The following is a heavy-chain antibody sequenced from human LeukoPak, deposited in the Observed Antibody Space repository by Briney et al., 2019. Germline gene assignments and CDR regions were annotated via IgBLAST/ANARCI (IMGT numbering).Heavy chain of an antibody. Sequence: GGSLRLSCAASGFTFSSYWMNWVRQAPGKGLEWVANIKQDGSEKYYVDSAKGRFAISRDNAKNSLYLQMNSLRAEDTAVYYCARDRTTLTVTSSDLDAFDIWGQGTMVTVSS. CDR1: GFTFSSYW. J-gene: IGHJ3*02. D-gene: IGHD4-17*01. CDR3: ARDRTTLTVTSSDLDAFDI. CDR2: IKQDGSEK. V-gene: IGHV3-7*01.